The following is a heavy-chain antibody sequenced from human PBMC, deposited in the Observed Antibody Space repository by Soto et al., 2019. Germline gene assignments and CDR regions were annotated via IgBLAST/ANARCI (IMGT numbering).Heavy chain of an antibody. CDR2: IWYDGSNK. CDR1: GFTFRSYG. CDR3: AKDGEVLGSLYYFGY. D-gene: IGHD3-10*01. J-gene: IGHJ4*02. V-gene: IGHV3-33*06. Sequence: GGSLRLSCTASGFTFRSYGMHWVRQAPGKGLEWVAVIWYDGSNKYYADSVKGRFTISRDNSKNTLYLQMNSLRAEDTAMYFCAKDGEVLGSLYYFGYWGQGTLVTVSS.